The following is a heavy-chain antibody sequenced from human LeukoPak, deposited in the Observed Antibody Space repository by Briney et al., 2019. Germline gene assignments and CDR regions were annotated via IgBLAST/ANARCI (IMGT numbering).Heavy chain of an antibody. V-gene: IGHV4-4*09. CDR2: IYNIQYT. Sequence: SETLSLTCTVANGSMNSYYWNWVRQSPGKGLEWIGRIYNIQYTEYNPSLKSRVSISVDTSKSQFSLNLNSVTAADTAVYYCARGRFRYYYDSSGYYYDYWGQGTLVTVSS. D-gene: IGHD3-22*01. CDR3: ARGRFRYYYDSSGYYYDY. J-gene: IGHJ4*02. CDR1: NGSMNSYY.